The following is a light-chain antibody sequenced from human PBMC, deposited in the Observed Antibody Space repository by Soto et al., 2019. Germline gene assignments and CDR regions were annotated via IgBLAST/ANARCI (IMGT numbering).Light chain of an antibody. J-gene: IGKJ4*01. CDR1: EGISSTF. CDR3: QQLNSLPLT. V-gene: IGKV3-20*01. Sequence: KGVKQSPGTLSLSKRDRASLSCRVSEGISSTFLAWFQQKPGQAPRLLIYGASSRATGIPDRFSGSGSGTDFTLTIGRLEPEDFAVYYCQQLNSLPLTFGGRSIVDI. CDR2: GAS.